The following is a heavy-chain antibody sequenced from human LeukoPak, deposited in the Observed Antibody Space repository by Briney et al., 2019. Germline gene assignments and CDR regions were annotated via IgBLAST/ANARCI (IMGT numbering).Heavy chain of an antibody. CDR2: ISYSGST. V-gene: IGHV4-59*08. D-gene: IGHD4-23*01. Sequence: SETLSLTCTVSGVXVTSYYWSWIRQPPGKGLEWIGYISYSGSTNYNPSLKSRVTISVDTSKNQFSLKLSSVTAADTAVYYCARHPDYGGNFDSWGQGILVTVSS. CDR3: ARHPDYGGNFDS. J-gene: IGHJ4*02. CDR1: GVXVTSYY.